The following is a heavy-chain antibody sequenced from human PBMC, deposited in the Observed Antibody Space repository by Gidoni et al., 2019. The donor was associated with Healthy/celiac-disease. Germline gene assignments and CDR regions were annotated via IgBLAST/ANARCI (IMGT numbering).Heavy chain of an antibody. D-gene: IGHD3-3*01. CDR1: GFTFSSYW. J-gene: IGHJ6*03. Sequence: EVQLVESGGGLVQPGGSLRLSCAASGFTFSSYWMHWVRHAPGKGLVWVSRINSDGSSTSYADSVKGRFTISRDNAKNTLYLQMNSLRAEDTAVYYCARGAWKGDFFYYYMDVWGKGTTVTVSS. V-gene: IGHV3-74*01. CDR2: INSDGSST. CDR3: ARGAWKGDFFYYYMDV.